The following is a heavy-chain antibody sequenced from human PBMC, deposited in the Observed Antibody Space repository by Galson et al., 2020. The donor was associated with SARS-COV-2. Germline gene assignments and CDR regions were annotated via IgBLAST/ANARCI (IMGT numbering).Heavy chain of an antibody. CDR3: ARDLGGDRNFYYGIDV. CDR1: GDSISSGNYY. CDR2: FHNSGRT. Sequence: SETLSLTCSVSGDSISSGNYYWSWIRQHPEKGLEWIGYFHNSGRTYSNPSLSSRVTISEDTSKNQFYLRLNSVTAADTAIYYCARDLGGDRNFYYGIDVWGQGTTVTVSS. J-gene: IGHJ6*02. D-gene: IGHD2-21*02. V-gene: IGHV4-31*03.